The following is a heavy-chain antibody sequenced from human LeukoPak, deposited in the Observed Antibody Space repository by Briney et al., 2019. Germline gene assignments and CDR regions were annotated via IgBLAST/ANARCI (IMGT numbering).Heavy chain of an antibody. Sequence: AGGSLRLSCEASGFTFSSYWMFWVRQAPGKGLEWVAGISDDATRKHHTEDLKGRISISRDDSKSTLYLEMDSLTVEDTAVYYCARESGTSGVAGWFDSWGQGTLVTVSS. CDR2: ISDDATRK. CDR3: ARESGTSGVAGWFDS. CDR1: GFTFSSYW. D-gene: IGHD3-10*01. J-gene: IGHJ5*01. V-gene: IGHV3-30*03.